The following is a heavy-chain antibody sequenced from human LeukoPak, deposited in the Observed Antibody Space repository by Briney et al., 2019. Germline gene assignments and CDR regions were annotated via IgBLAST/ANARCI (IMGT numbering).Heavy chain of an antibody. D-gene: IGHD6-19*01. Sequence: LSQTLSLTCAISGDSVSSNNGAWNWIRQSPSRGLEWLGRTYYRSKWYNDYAESMKGRITINPDTSKNQFSVQLNSVTPEDTAVYYCARDVGNTGWYTFGYWGQGTLVTVSS. CDR1: GDSVSSNNGA. V-gene: IGHV6-1*01. CDR3: ARDVGNTGWYTFGY. CDR2: TYYRSKWYN. J-gene: IGHJ4*02.